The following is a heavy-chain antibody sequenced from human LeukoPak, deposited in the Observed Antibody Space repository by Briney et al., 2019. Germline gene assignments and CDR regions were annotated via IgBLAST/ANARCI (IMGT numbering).Heavy chain of an antibody. CDR1: GFTFSSYG. Sequence: GGSLRLSCAASGFTFSSYGMHWVRQVPGKGLEWVANIKQDGSEKYYLDSVKGRFTISRDNAKNSLYLQMNSLRAEDTAVYYCARGQTTVTNWGQGTLVTVSS. D-gene: IGHD4-17*01. J-gene: IGHJ4*02. V-gene: IGHV3-7*03. CDR3: ARGQTTVTN. CDR2: IKQDGSEK.